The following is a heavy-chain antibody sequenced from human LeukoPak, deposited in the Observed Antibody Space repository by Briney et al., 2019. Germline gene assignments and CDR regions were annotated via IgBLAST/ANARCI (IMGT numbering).Heavy chain of an antibody. D-gene: IGHD3-10*01. CDR3: ARDLRDYYGSGSDAFDI. CDR2: ISYDGSNK. CDR1: GFTVSSNY. V-gene: IGHV3-30-3*01. Sequence: GGSLRLSCAASGFTVSSNYMSWARQAPGKGLEWVAVISYDGSNKYYADSVKGRFTISRDNSKNTLYLQMNSLRAEDTAVYYCARDLRDYYGSGSDAFDIWGQGTMVTVSS. J-gene: IGHJ3*02.